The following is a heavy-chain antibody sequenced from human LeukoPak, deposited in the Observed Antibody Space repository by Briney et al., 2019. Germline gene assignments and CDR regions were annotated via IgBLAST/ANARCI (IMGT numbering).Heavy chain of an antibody. CDR1: GFTFSSYS. CDR2: ISSSSSYI. V-gene: IGHV3-21*01. J-gene: IGHJ2*01. D-gene: IGHD6-19*01. CDR3: GRGVAVAGILWDWYFDV. Sequence: PGGSLRLSCVASGFTFSSYSMNWVRQAPGKGLEWVSSISSSSSYIYYADSVKGRLAISRDNAKNSLYLQRDRLRAEDTAVYYCGRGVAVAGILWDWYFDVWGRGTLVTVSS.